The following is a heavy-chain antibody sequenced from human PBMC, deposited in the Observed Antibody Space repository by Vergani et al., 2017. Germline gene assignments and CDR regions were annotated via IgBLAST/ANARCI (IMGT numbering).Heavy chain of an antibody. V-gene: IGHV3-30*18. J-gene: IGHJ6*02. D-gene: IGHD3-10*01. Sequence: QVQLVESGGGVVQPGRSLRLSCAASGFTFSSYGMHWVRQAPGKGLEWVAVISDDGSNKYYADSVKGRFTISRDNSKNTLYLQMNSLRAEDTAVYYCAKAAGRGVITNYYYYGMDVWGQGTTVTVSS. CDR3: AKAAGRGVITNYYYYGMDV. CDR1: GFTFSSYG. CDR2: ISDDGSNK.